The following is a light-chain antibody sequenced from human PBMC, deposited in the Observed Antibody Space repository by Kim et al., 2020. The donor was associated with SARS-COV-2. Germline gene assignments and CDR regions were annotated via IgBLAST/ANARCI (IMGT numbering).Light chain of an antibody. Sequence: GQSITISCTGTSGDVGSYNSVSWYQQHPGEAPQLMIYDVSDRPSGVSTRFSGSKSANMASLTISGLQAEDEADYYCCSYTNSSAWVFGGGTQLTVL. CDR3: CSYTNSSAWV. CDR1: SGDVGSYNS. V-gene: IGLV2-14*03. CDR2: DVS. J-gene: IGLJ3*02.